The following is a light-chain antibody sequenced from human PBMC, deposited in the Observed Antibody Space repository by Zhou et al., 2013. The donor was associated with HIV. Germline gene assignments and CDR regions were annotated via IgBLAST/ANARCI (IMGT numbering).Light chain of an antibody. Sequence: QSVLTQPPSVSGAPGQTVTISCTGSSSNIGARYDVHWYQQYPRTAPKLLIYGNNTRPTGVPDRFSVSKSATSASLAINRLQSEDEADYYCATWDDSLNGVVFGGGTKLTVL. V-gene: IGLV1-40*01. CDR2: GNN. J-gene: IGLJ2*01. CDR3: ATWDDSLNGVV. CDR1: SSNIGARYD.